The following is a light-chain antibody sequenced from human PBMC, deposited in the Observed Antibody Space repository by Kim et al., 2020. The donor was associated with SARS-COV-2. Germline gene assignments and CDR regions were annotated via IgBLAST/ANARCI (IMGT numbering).Light chain of an antibody. CDR1: ESISKY. J-gene: IGKJ1*01. CDR3: QQSYKTPRT. CDR2: TAS. Sequence: ESVGDRVIISCRASESISKYLNWYQQILGSAPTLLIYTASSLQSGVPSRFSGSGYGTDFTLTISSLQPEDFATYFCQQSYKTPRTFGQGTKVDIK. V-gene: IGKV1-39*01.